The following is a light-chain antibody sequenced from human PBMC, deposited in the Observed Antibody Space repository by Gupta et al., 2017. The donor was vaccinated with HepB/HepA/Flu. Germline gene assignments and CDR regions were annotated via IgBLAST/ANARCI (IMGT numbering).Light chain of an antibody. CDR3: SSYAGSNNLV. CDR2: EVT. J-gene: IGLJ2*01. Sequence: QSALTQPPSASGSPGQSVTISCTGTSSDVGYYKYVSWYQQHPGKAPKLMIYEVTNRPSGVPDRISGSKSGNTASLTVSGLQAEDEADYYCSSYAGSNNLVFGGGTKLIVL. CDR1: SSDVGYYKY. V-gene: IGLV2-8*01.